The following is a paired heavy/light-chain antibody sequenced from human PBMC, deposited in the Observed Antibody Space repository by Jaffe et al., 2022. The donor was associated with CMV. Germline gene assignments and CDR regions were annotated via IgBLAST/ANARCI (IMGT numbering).Heavy chain of an antibody. CDR2: LSGSGDNT. Sequence: EVQLLESGGGLVQPGGSLRLSCAASGFTFSSSAMSWVRQAPGKGLEWVSALSGSGDNTYYADSVKGRFTISRDNSKDTLYLQMNSLRADDTAVFYCAKNGWCSGGTCYGPLYYWGQGTLVTVSS. J-gene: IGHJ4*02. V-gene: IGHV3-23*01. D-gene: IGHD2-15*01. CDR1: GFTFSSSA. CDR3: AKNGWCSGGTCYGPLYY.
Light chain of an antibody. V-gene: IGLV3-21*04. CDR2: HDS. Sequence: SYVLTQPPSVSVAPGKTARITCGGNNIGSESVHWYQQKPGQAPVVAIYHDSDRPSRIPERFSGSNSGNTATLTISRVEAGDEADYYCQVWDSDSDHPVFGGGTKLTVL. CDR3: QVWDSDSDHPV. CDR1: NIGSES. J-gene: IGLJ3*02.